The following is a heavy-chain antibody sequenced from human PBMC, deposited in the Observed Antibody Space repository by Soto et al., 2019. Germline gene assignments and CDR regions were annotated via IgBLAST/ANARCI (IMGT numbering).Heavy chain of an antibody. CDR3: AKVFGSGSYTPNYGMDV. Sequence: GGSLRLSCAASGLTFSSYAMSGVRQAPGKGLEWVSAISGSGGSTYYADSVKGRFTISRDNSKNTLYLQMNSLRAEDTAVYYCAKVFGSGSYTPNYGMDVWGQGTTVTVSS. D-gene: IGHD1-26*01. CDR1: GLTFSSYA. CDR2: ISGSGGST. V-gene: IGHV3-23*01. J-gene: IGHJ6*02.